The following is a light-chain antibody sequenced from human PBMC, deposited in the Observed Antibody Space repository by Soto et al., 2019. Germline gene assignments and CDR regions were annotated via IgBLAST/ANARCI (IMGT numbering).Light chain of an antibody. CDR1: SSDVGGYNY. CDR3: CSYAGSSTFV. V-gene: IGLV2-23*03. CDR2: EGS. Sequence: QSALTQPASVSGSPGQSITISCTGTSSDVGGYNYVSWYQQHPGKAPKLMIYEGSKRPSGVSNRFSGSKSGNTASLTISGLQAVDEADYYCCSYAGSSTFVFGGGTKLTVL. J-gene: IGLJ3*02.